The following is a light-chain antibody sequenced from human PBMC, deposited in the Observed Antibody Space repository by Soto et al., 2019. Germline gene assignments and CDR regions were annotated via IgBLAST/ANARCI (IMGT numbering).Light chain of an antibody. V-gene: IGLV2-11*01. CDR2: DVS. CDR3: CSYAGSYTSPYV. CDR1: SSDVGGYNY. J-gene: IGLJ1*01. Sequence: QSALTQPRSVSGSPGQSVTISCTGTSSDVGGYNYVSWYQQHPGKAPKLMIYDVSKRPSGVPDRFSGSKSGNTASLTISGLQAEDEPDYYCCSYAGSYTSPYVFGTGTKV.